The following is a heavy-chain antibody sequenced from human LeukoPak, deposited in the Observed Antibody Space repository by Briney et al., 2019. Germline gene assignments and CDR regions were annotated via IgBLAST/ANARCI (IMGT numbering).Heavy chain of an antibody. V-gene: IGHV3-53*01. Sequence: SGGSLRLSCAASGFTVSSNYMSWVRQAPGKGLEWVSVIYSGGSTYYADSVKGRFTISRDNSKNTLYLQMNSLRAEDTAVYYCARAVQLWFYFDYWGQGTLVTVSS. CDR2: IYSGGST. J-gene: IGHJ4*02. CDR3: ARAVQLWFYFDY. D-gene: IGHD5-18*01. CDR1: GFTVSSNY.